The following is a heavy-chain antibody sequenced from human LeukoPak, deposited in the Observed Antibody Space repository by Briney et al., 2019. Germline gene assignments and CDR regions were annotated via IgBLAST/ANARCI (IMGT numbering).Heavy chain of an antibody. CDR2: INPSGGST. CDR1: GYTFTSYY. J-gene: IGHJ4*02. CDR3: AKDFLPVGTPGNYFDY. Sequence: ASVKVSCKASGYTFTSYYMHWVRQAPGQGLEWMGIINPSGGSTSYAQKFQGRVTMSTDTSTTTAYMELRSLRSEDTAVYYCAKDFLPVGTPGNYFDYWGQGTLVTVSS. V-gene: IGHV1-46*01. D-gene: IGHD4-23*01.